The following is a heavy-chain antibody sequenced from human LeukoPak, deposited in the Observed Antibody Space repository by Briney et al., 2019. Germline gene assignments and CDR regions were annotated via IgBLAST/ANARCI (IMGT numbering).Heavy chain of an antibody. D-gene: IGHD1-26*01. V-gene: IGHV4-34*01. CDR1: GGSFSGYY. CDR2: INHSGST. CDR3: AREYRVVGATRPLYYFDY. Sequence: KPSETLSLTCAVYGGSFSGYYWSWIRQPPGKGLEWIGEINHSGSTNYNPSLKSRVTISLDTSKNQFSLRLSSVTAAGTAMYYCAREYRVVGATRPLYYFDYWGQGTLVTVSS. J-gene: IGHJ4*02.